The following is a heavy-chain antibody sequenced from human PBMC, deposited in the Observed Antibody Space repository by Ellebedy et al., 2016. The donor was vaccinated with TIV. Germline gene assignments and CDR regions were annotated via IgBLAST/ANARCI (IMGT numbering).Heavy chain of an antibody. Sequence: AASVKVSCKASGGTFSSYAISWVRQAPGQGLEWMGGIIPIFDTANYAQKFQGRVTITADESTSTAYMELSSLRSEDTAVYYCARTSLGWYGGDAFDIWGQGTMVTVSS. V-gene: IGHV1-69*13. CDR3: ARTSLGWYGGDAFDI. CDR2: IIPIFDTA. CDR1: GGTFSSYA. J-gene: IGHJ3*02. D-gene: IGHD6-19*01.